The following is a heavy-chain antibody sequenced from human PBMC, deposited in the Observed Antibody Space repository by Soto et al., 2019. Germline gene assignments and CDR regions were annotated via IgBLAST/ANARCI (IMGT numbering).Heavy chain of an antibody. CDR1: GGSISSGGYY. D-gene: IGHD2-2*01. CDR3: ASFRLGVVVPAAQVLI. Sequence: PSETLSLTCTVSGGSISSGGYYWSWIHQHPGKGLEWIGYIYYRGSTYYNPSLKSRVTISVDTSKNQFSLKLSSVTAADTAVYYCASFRLGVVVPAAQVLIWGQGTLVTVSS. CDR2: IYYRGST. V-gene: IGHV4-31*03. J-gene: IGHJ4*02.